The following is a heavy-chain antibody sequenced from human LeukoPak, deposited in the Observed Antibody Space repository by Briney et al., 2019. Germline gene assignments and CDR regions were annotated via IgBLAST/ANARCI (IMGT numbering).Heavy chain of an antibody. CDR1: GFTFSSYS. J-gene: IGHJ4*02. Sequence: GGPLRLSCAASGFTFSSYSMNWVRQAPGKGLEWVSSISSSSSYIYYADSVKGRFTISRDNAKNSLYLQMNSLRAEDTAVYYCARAKPKNMVRGLIMRRESRYYFDYWGQGTLVTVSS. CDR2: ISSSSSYI. V-gene: IGHV3-21*04. D-gene: IGHD3-10*01. CDR3: ARAKPKNMVRGLIMRRESRYYFDY.